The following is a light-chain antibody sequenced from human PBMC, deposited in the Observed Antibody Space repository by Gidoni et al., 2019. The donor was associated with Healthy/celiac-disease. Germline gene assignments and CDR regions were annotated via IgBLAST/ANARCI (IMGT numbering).Light chain of an antibody. CDR1: QSVSSY. Sequence: EIVLTQSPATLSLSPGERATPSCRASQSVSSYLAWYQQKPGQAPRLLIYDASNRATGIPARFSGSGSGTDFTLTISSREPEDFAVYYCQQRSNWGFGQGTRLEIK. V-gene: IGKV3-11*01. CDR2: DAS. J-gene: IGKJ5*01. CDR3: QQRSNWG.